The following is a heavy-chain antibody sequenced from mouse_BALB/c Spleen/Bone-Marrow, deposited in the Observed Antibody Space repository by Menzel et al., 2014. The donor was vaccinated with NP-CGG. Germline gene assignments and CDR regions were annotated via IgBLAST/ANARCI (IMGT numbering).Heavy chain of an antibody. V-gene: IGHV1-9*01. CDR3: ARNGNYPAWFAY. Sequence: QVQLQQSGAELMKPGASVKISCKATGYTFXSYWIEWVKQRPGHGLEWIGEILPGSGSTNYNEKFKGKATFTADTSSNTAYMQLSSLTSEDSAVYYCARNGNYPAWFAYWGQGTPVTVSA. J-gene: IGHJ3*01. CDR1: GYTFXSYW. D-gene: IGHD2-1*01. CDR2: ILPGSGST.